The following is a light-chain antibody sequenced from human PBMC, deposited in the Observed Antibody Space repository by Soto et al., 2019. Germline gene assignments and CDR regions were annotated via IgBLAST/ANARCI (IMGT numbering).Light chain of an antibody. Sequence: DIQMTQSPSTLSASLGDRVTITCRASQSVSTWLAWYQQKPGKAPKVLIYGASNLKSGVPSRFSGSGSGTEFTLSISSLQPDDFATYYCQQYNSLLPISFGGGTRVEIK. J-gene: IGKJ4*01. CDR1: QSVSTW. CDR3: QQYNSLLPIS. V-gene: IGKV1-5*01. CDR2: GAS.